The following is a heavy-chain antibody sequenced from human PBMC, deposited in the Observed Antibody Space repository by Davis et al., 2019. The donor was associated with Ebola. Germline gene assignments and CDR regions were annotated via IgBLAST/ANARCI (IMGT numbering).Heavy chain of an antibody. J-gene: IGHJ6*02. CDR3: ASGEVQLWLQAYYYYGMDV. V-gene: IGHV1-69*05. Sequence: SVKVSCKASGGTFSSYAISWVRQAPGQGLEWMGGIIPIFGTANYAQKFQGRVTITTDKSTSTAYMELSSLRSEDTAVYYCASGEVQLWLQAYYYYGMDVWGQGTTVTVSS. D-gene: IGHD5-18*01. CDR1: GGTFSSYA. CDR2: IIPIFGTA.